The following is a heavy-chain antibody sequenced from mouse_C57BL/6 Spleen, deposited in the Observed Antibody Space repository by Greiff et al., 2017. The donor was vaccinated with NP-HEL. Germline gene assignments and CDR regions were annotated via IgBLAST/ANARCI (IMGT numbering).Heavy chain of an antibody. CDR2: ISDGGSYT. D-gene: IGHD1-2*01. Sequence: EVMLVESGGDLVKPGGSLKLSCAASGFTFSSYAMSWVRQTPEKRLEWVATISDGGSYTYYPDNVKGRFTISRDNAKNNLYLQMSHLKSEDTAMYYCARDGITTGYFDVWGTGTTVTVSS. V-gene: IGHV5-4*01. CDR3: ARDGITTGYFDV. CDR1: GFTFSSYA. J-gene: IGHJ1*03.